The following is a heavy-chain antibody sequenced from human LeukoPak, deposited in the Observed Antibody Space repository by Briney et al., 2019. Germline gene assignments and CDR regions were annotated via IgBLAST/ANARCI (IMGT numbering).Heavy chain of an antibody. CDR2: ISSTFITT. J-gene: IGHJ4*02. CDR3: AREGYNSSKHFDY. CDR1: GFTFSSYE. Sequence: GGSLRLSCVASGFTFSSYEMHWVRQAPGKGLEWVSYISSTFITTFITIYAESVKGRFTISRDNAKNSLYLQMNSLRVEDTAIYYCAREGYNSSKHFDYWGQGALVTVSP. V-gene: IGHV3-48*03. D-gene: IGHD4-11*01.